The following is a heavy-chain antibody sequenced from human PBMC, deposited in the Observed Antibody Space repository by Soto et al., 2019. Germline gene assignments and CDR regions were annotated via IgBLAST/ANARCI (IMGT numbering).Heavy chain of an antibody. CDR1: GFTFSDHY. Sequence: HPGGSLRLSCAASGFTFSDHYMDWVRQAPGKGLEWVGRIRNKANSYATEYAASVKGRFTISRDDSKNSLYLQMNSLRTEDTAVYYCARVLLVAGDADPRGWFAPRGQGYLVTVSS. J-gene: IGHJ5*02. CDR2: IRNKANSYAT. CDR3: ARVLLVAGDADPRGWFAP. V-gene: IGHV3-72*01. D-gene: IGHD2-2*01.